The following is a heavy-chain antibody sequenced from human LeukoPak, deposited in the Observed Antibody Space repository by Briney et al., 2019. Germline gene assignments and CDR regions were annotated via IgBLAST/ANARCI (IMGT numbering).Heavy chain of an antibody. Sequence: PSETLSLTCTVSGGSISSSSYYWRWIRQPAGKGLEWIGRIYTSGSTNYNPSLKSRVTMSVDTPKNQFSLKLSSVTAADTAVYYCARDHPHYYYYYMDVWGKGTTVTVSS. CDR3: ARDHPHYYYYYMDV. V-gene: IGHV4-61*02. J-gene: IGHJ6*03. CDR2: IYTSGST. CDR1: GGSISSSSYY.